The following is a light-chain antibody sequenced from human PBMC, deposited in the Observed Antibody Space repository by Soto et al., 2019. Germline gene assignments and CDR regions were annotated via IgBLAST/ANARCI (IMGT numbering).Light chain of an antibody. Sequence: QSVLTQPPSASGTPGQRVTISCSGSSSNIGSNNVNWYQQLPGTAPKLLIYSNDQRPSGVPDRFSGSKSGTSASLAVSGLQSEEEADYYCASWDDSLNGLFGTGTKVTVL. J-gene: IGLJ1*01. CDR3: ASWDDSLNGL. V-gene: IGLV1-44*01. CDR2: SND. CDR1: SSNIGSNN.